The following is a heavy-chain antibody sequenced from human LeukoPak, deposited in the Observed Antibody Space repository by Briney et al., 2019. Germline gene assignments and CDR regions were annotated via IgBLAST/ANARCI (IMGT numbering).Heavy chain of an antibody. CDR2: INWSGGST. D-gene: IGHD4-17*01. CDR3: ARDRRDYGDYWDAFDI. J-gene: IGHJ3*02. Sequence: PGGSLRLSCAASGFTFSSYWMSWVRQAPGKGLEWVSGINWSGGSTGYADSVKGRFTISRDNAKNSLYLQMNSLRAEDTAVYYCARDRRDYGDYWDAFDIWGQGTMVTVSS. V-gene: IGHV3-20*04. CDR1: GFTFSSYW.